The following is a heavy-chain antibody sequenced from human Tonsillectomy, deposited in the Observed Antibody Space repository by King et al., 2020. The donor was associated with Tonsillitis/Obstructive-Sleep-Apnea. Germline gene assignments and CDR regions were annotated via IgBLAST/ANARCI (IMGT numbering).Heavy chain of an antibody. V-gene: IGHV3-30*18. CDR1: GFTFSSYG. D-gene: IGHD3-3*01. Sequence: HVQLVESGGGVVQPGRSLRLSCAASGFTFSSYGMHWVRQAPGKGLEWVAVISYDGSNKYYADSVKGRFTISRDNSKNTLYLQMNSLRAEDTAVYYCANLGYDFWSGYYGMDVWGQGTTVTVSS. CDR3: ANLGYDFWSGYYGMDV. CDR2: ISYDGSNK. J-gene: IGHJ6*02.